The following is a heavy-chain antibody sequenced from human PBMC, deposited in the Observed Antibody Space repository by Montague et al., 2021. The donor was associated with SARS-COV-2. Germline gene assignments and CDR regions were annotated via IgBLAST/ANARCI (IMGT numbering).Heavy chain of an antibody. CDR1: DVSLSTSTW. CDR2: IYLSGFT. CDR3: VRGGLGNRGFDY. J-gene: IGHJ4*02. V-gene: IGHV4-4*02. D-gene: IGHD3/OR15-3a*01. Sequence: SETLSLTCVVSDVSLSTSTWWSWVRQSPGKGLECVGEIYLSGFTQYNPSVKSRVSISLDDSRSQFSLRLTSVTAADTAVYFCVRGGLGNRGFDYWGQGTLVTVSS.